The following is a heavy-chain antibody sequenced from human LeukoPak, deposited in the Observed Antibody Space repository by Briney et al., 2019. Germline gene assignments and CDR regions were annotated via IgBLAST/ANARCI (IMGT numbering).Heavy chain of an antibody. CDR1: GFTFSDYW. CDR3: ARSSGTHVDY. V-gene: IGHV3-74*01. Sequence: GGSLRLSCAASGFTFSDYWMHWVRQAPGKGPVWVSRINGDGYTDYADSVKGRITVSGDNAKNTLYLQMHSLRAEDTALYYCARSSGTHVDYWGQGTLVTVSS. CDR2: INGDGYT. J-gene: IGHJ4*02.